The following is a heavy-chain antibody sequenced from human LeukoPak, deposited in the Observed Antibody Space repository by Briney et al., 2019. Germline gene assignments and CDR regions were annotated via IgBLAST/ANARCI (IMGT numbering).Heavy chain of an antibody. D-gene: IGHD3-22*01. J-gene: IGHJ4*02. CDR3: ARGYYDSSGYLIDY. Sequence: ASVKVSCKGSGDTFTDYYIHWVRQAPGQGLEWMGWITPNGDITDYAQKFQGRVTMTRDTSISTAYMELSRLRSDDTAVYYCARGYYDSSGYLIDYWGQGTLVTVSS. CDR2: ITPNGDIT. CDR1: GDTFTDYY. V-gene: IGHV1-2*02.